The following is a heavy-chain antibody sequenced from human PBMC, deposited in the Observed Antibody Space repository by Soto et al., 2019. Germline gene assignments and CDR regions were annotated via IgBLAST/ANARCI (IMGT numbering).Heavy chain of an antibody. CDR1: GYNFAGYW. V-gene: IGHV5-51*01. J-gene: IGHJ4*02. CDR3: ARGGVSTRTFDY. Sequence: GESLKIACKGSGYNFAGYWIAWVRQMPGKGLELMGIIYPSDSDTRYRPSFQGQVTISADKSISSAYLQWSSLRASDTAMYDCARGGVSTRTFDYWGQGTPVTVSS. CDR2: IYPSDSDT. D-gene: IGHD3-3*01.